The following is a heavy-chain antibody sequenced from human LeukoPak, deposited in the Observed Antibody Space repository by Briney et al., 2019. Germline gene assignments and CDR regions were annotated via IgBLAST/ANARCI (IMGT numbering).Heavy chain of an antibody. D-gene: IGHD6-19*01. J-gene: IGHJ4*02. CDR1: GGSISSYY. CDR3: ARLGSGWYYFDY. CDR2: IYYSGST. Sequence: SETLSLTCTVSGGSISSYYWSWIRQPPGKGLEWIGYIYYSGSTNYNPSLKSRVTISVDTSKYQFSLKLSSVTAADTAVYYCARLGSGWYYFDYWGQGTLVTVSS. V-gene: IGHV4-59*08.